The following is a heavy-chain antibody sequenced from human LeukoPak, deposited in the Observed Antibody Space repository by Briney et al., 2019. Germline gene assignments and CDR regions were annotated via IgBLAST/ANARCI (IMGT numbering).Heavy chain of an antibody. V-gene: IGHV3-23*01. CDR2: ISGSGGST. CDR1: GFTFSSYW. D-gene: IGHD3-10*01. CDR3: ARVEYGSGSYYVNY. Sequence: GGSLRLSCAASGFTFSSYWMHWVRQAPGKGLVWVSAISGSGGSTYYADSVKGRFTISRDNSKNTLFLQMNSLRAEDTAVYYCARVEYGSGSYYVNYWGQGTLVTVSS. J-gene: IGHJ4*02.